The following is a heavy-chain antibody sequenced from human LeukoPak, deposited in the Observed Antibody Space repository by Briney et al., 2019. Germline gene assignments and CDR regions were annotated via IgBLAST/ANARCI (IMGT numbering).Heavy chain of an antibody. Sequence: GGSLRLPCAASGFTFSSYGMHWVRQAPGKGLEWVAVISYDGSNEYYADSVKGRFTISRDNSKSTLYLQMNSLRVEDTAVYYCAKDLVRLEYYFDCWGQGTLVTVSS. CDR2: ISYDGSNE. CDR3: AKDLVRLEYYFDC. J-gene: IGHJ4*02. V-gene: IGHV3-30*18. CDR1: GFTFSSYG. D-gene: IGHD4-11*01.